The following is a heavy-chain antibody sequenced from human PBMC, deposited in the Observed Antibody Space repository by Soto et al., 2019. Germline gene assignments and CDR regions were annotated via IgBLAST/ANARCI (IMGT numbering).Heavy chain of an antibody. CDR3: ARDFDY. CDR1: GLSFSSYE. J-gene: IGHJ4*02. V-gene: IGHV3-48*03. Sequence: SLRLSCAASGLSFSSYELNWVRQAPGKGLEWVSYISGSGRTTYYADSVKGRFTISRDNAKNSMYLQMNSLSAEDTAVYYCARDFDYWGQGTLVTVSS. CDR2: ISGSGRTT.